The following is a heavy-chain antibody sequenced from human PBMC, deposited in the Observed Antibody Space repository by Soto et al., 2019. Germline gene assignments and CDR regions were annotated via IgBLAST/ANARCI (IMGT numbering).Heavy chain of an antibody. J-gene: IGHJ4*02. CDR3: ARRLWEGFDY. CDR1: GFSLSTFGVS. CDR2: IHWADDK. D-gene: IGHD1-26*01. Sequence: QITLKESGPTLVKPTQTLTLTCTFSGFSLSTFGVSVGWIRQPPGKALECLALIHWADDKRYSTSLKSRLTITKDTSNTPVVLTLTIMAPLDTSTYYSARRLWEGFDYWGQGILATVSS. V-gene: IGHV2-5*02.